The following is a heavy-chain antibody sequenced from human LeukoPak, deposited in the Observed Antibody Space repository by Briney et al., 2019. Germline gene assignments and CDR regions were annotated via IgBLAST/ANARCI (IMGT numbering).Heavy chain of an antibody. Sequence: GGSLRLSCAASGFTFSSYAMSWVRQAPGKGLEWVSAISGSGGSTYYADSVKGRFTISRDNSKNTLYLQMNSLRAGDTAVYYCANPYYYGSGSYYTGDAFDIWGQGTMVTVSS. CDR1: GFTFSSYA. CDR3: ANPYYYGSGSYYTGDAFDI. V-gene: IGHV3-23*01. CDR2: ISGSGGST. J-gene: IGHJ3*02. D-gene: IGHD3-10*01.